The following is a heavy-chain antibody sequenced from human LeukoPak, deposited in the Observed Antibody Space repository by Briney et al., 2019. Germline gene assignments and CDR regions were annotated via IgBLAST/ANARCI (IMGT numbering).Heavy chain of an antibody. J-gene: IGHJ3*02. CDR3: TKNTGDFDI. CDR2: VKSVAEGGAS. CDR1: SLIFSHAW. Sequence: GGSLRLSCVFPSLIFSHAWMNWVRQAPGKGLEWVGRVKSVAEGGASEYGTPVKGRCTISRDDSKKTVYLQMHNLSTEDTALYYCTKNTGDFDIWGQGTMVIVSS. V-gene: IGHV3-15*07. D-gene: IGHD4-17*01.